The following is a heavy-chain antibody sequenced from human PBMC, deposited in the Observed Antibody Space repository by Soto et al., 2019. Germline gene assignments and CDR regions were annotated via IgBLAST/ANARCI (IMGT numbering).Heavy chain of an antibody. CDR1: GFTFSNYW. V-gene: IGHV3-7*01. CDR3: ARDLNWNYRDY. Sequence: LRLSCAASGFTFSNYWMSWVRQAPGKGLEWVANIKQDGSEKYYVDSVKGRFTISRDNAKNSLYLQMNSLRTEDTAVYYCARDLNWNYRDYWGQGTLVTVSS. J-gene: IGHJ4*02. D-gene: IGHD1-20*01. CDR2: IKQDGSEK.